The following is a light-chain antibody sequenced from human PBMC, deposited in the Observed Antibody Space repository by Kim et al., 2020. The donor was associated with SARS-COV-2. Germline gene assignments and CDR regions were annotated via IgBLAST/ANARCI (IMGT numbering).Light chain of an antibody. CDR1: SANIGSNT. J-gene: IGLJ2*01. CDR3: AAWDDSLNGPV. V-gene: IGLV1-44*01. CDR2: SND. Sequence: GQRVTISCSGSSANIGSNTVNWYQQFPGTAPKVLIYSNDQRPSGVPDRISGSKSGTSASLAISGLQSEDEADYYCAAWDDSLNGPVFGGGTKVTVL.